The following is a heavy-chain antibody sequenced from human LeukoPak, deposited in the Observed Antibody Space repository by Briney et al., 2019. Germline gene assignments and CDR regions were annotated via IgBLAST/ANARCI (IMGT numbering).Heavy chain of an antibody. CDR2: ISGSGGST. V-gene: IGHV3-23*01. D-gene: IGHD3-10*01. CDR3: AKDRVGYYGSGTCFDY. CDR1: GFTFSSYA. Sequence: GGSLRLSCAASGFTFSSYAMSWVRQAPGKGLEWVSAISGSGGSTYYADSVKGRFTISRDNSKNTLYLQMNSLRAEDTAVYYCAKDRVGYYGSGTCFDYWGQGTLVTVSS. J-gene: IGHJ4*02.